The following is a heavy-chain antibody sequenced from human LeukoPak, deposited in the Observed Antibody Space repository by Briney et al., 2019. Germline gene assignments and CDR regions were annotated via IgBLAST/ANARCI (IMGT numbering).Heavy chain of an antibody. CDR3: ARGRHTAMVTLGHV. Sequence: ASVKVSCKASGYTFTGYYMHWVRQAPGQGLEWMGRIIPILGIANYAQKFQGRVTITADKSTSTAYMELSSLRSEDTAVYYCARGRHTAMVTLGHVWGQGTTVTVSS. V-gene: IGHV1-69*04. J-gene: IGHJ6*02. CDR1: GYTFTGYY. D-gene: IGHD5-18*01. CDR2: IIPILGIA.